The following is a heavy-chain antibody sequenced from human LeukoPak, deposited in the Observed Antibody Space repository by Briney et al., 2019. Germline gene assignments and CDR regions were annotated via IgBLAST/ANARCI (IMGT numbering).Heavy chain of an antibody. Sequence: SETLSLTCTVSGGSISSYYWSWIRQPPGKGLEWIGYIYYSGSTNYNPSLKSRVTISVDTSKNQFSLKLSSVTAADTAVYYCASSRSGQFVYYYYGMDVWGQGTTVTVSS. CDR1: GGSISSYY. CDR2: IYYSGST. D-gene: IGHD3-10*01. CDR3: ASSRSGQFVYYYYGMDV. V-gene: IGHV4-59*01. J-gene: IGHJ6*02.